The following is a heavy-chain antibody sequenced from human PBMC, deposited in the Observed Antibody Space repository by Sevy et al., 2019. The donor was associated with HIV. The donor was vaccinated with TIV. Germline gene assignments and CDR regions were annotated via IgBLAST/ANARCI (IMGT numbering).Heavy chain of an antibody. CDR3: ARDRIFAVGFNGMDV. D-gene: IGHD3-3*02. CDR2: IHYSGNT. V-gene: IGHV4-61*08. J-gene: IGHJ6*02. Sequence: SENLSLTCTVSGGSVSSGGHYWGWVRQPPGKGLEWIGYIHYSGNTNYNPSLKSRVTISVDTSKEQFSLKLSSVTAADTAVYYCARDRIFAVGFNGMDVWGQGTTVTVFS. CDR1: GGSVSSGGHY.